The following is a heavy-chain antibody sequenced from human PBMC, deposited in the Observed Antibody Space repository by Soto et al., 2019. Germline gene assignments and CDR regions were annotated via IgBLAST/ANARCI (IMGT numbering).Heavy chain of an antibody. V-gene: IGHV1-18*01. D-gene: IGHD6-13*01. J-gene: IGHJ6*02. CDR2: ISAYNGNT. CDR1: GYTFTSYG. Sequence: QVQLVQSGAEVKKPGASVKVSCKASGYTFTSYGISWVRQAPGQGLEWMGWISAYNGNTNYAQKLQGRGTMTTDTSTTTAYRGLGSLRSDDTAVYYCARDPGGQQLVRVGYYYGLDVWGQGTTVTVSS. CDR3: ARDPGGQQLVRVGYYYGLDV.